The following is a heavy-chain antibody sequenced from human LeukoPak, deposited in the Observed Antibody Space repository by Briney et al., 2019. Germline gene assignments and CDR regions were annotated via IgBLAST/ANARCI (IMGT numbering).Heavy chain of an antibody. CDR1: GFSFKDYY. J-gene: IGHJ4*02. CDR2: INVNGGAM. Sequence: PGGSLRLSCAASGFSFKDYYYSWIRQAPGKGLEWVSFINVNGGAMYYADFVNGRFTISRQNAQNSVYLEMNSLRDEGTAVYYCARGPRILAAGSYFFDYWGQGSLVTVSS. D-gene: IGHD6-13*01. CDR3: ARGPRILAAGSYFFDY. V-gene: IGHV3-11*01.